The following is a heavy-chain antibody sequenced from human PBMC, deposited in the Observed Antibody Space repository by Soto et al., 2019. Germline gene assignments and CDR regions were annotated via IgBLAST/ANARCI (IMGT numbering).Heavy chain of an antibody. CDR3: AKDLVAAAGTFGWFDP. J-gene: IGHJ5*02. CDR2: ISGSGGST. D-gene: IGHD6-13*01. CDR1: GFTFSSYA. V-gene: IGHV3-23*01. Sequence: PGGSLRLSCAASGFTFSSYAMSWVRQAPGKGLEWVSAISGSGGSTYYADSVKGRFTISRDNSKNTLYLQMNSLRAEDTAVYYCAKDLVAAAGTFGWFDPWGQGTLVTVSS.